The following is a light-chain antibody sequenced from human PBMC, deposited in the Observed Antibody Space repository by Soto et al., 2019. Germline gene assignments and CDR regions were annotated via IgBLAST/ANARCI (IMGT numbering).Light chain of an antibody. CDR2: AAS. V-gene: IGKV1-12*01. J-gene: IGKJ4*01. CDR1: QDISSC. CDR3: QPANSVPLT. Sequence: DFQMTQSPSSVSASVGDRVTITCRASQDISSCLVWYLHHPGKAPTLLIYAASSLQSGVPSRFSGSGSGTDFTVTIGSLQPEDFATYYCQPANSVPLTFGGGTKVEIK.